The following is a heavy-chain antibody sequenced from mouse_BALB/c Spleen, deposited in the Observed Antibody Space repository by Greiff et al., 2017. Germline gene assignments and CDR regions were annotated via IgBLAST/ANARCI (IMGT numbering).Heavy chain of an antibody. CDR3: ARCATAQAWLDD. Sequence: QVQLQQSGAELMKPGASVKLSCTATGYTFSSYCIEWVKQRPGHGLEWIGEILPGSGSTNYNEKFKGKATFTADTSSNTAYMQLSSLTSEDSAVYYCARCATAQAWLDDWGQGTLVTVSA. CDR1: GYTFSSYC. D-gene: IGHD1-2*01. V-gene: IGHV1-9*01. J-gene: IGHJ3*01. CDR2: ILPGSGST.